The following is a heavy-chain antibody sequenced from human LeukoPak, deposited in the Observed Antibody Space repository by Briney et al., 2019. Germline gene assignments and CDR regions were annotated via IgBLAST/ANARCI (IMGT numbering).Heavy chain of an antibody. V-gene: IGHV4-39*07. CDR2: IYHSGST. CDR1: GDSISSSNCY. Sequence: PSETLSLTCTVSGDSISSSNCYWGWIRQPPGKGLEWIGSIYHSGSTYYNPSLKSRVTISVDTSKNQFSLKLSSVTAADTAVYYCARGDSSGYSLSWGQGTLVTVSS. J-gene: IGHJ4*02. CDR3: ARGDSSGYSLS. D-gene: IGHD3-22*01.